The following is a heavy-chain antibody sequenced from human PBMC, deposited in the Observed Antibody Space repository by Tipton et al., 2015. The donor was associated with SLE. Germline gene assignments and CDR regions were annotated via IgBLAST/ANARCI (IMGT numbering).Heavy chain of an antibody. J-gene: IGHJ2*01. V-gene: IGHV4-34*01. CDR2: INHSGST. D-gene: IGHD2-21*01. CDR1: GGSFSGYY. CDR3: ARHQRSPHIVVVIDWYFDL. Sequence: GLVKPSETLSLTCAVYGGSFSGYYWSWIRQPPGKGLEWIGEINHSGSTNYNPSLKSRVTISVDTSKNQFSLKLSSVTAADTAVYYCARHQRSPHIVVVIDWYFDLWGRGTLVTVSS.